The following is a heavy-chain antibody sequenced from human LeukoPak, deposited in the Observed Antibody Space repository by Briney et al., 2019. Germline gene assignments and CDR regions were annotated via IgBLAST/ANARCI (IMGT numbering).Heavy chain of an antibody. D-gene: IGHD3-9*01. Sequence: PGGTLRLSCAASGITLSNYAVRWVRQAPGKGLEWVAGTSGSGGGTNYADSVKGRFTISRDNAKNTLYLQMNSLRAEDTAVYFCAKRGVVIRVILIGFHKEAYYFDCWGQGALVTVSS. CDR2: TSGSGGGT. CDR1: GITLSNYA. V-gene: IGHV3-23*01. J-gene: IGHJ4*02. CDR3: AKRGVVIRVILIGFHKEAYYFDC.